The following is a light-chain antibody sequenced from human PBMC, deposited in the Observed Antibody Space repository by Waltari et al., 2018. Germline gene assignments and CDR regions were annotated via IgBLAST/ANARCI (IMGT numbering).Light chain of an antibody. Sequence: DIVMTQSPDSLAVSLGEWATINCKSSQSVLYSSNNKNYLAWYQQKPGQPPRLPISWVSTRGSGVPDRVSGSGSETDFTLPISSLQAEDVAVYYCQQYYSTPPLTFGGGTKVAFK. CDR1: QSVLYSSNNKNY. J-gene: IGKJ4*01. CDR3: QQYYSTPPLT. CDR2: WVS. V-gene: IGKV4-1*01.